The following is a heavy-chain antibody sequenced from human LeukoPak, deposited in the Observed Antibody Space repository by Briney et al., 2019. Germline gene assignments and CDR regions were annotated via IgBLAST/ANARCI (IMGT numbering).Heavy chain of an antibody. CDR3: ARKEAVAGINWFDP. V-gene: IGHV4-39*01. Sequence: SETLSLTCTVSGGSISSSSYYWGWLRQPPGKGLEWIGSIYYSGSTYYNPSLKSRVTISVDTSKNQFSLKLSSVTAADTAVYYCARKEAVAGINWFDPWGQGTLVTVSS. D-gene: IGHD6-19*01. CDR1: GGSISSSSYY. J-gene: IGHJ5*02. CDR2: IYYSGST.